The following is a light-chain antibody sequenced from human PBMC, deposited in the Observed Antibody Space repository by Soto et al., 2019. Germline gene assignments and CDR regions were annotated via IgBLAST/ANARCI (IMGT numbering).Light chain of an antibody. Sequence: EIVMPQSPATLSVSPGESTTLSCRASQSVGSNLAWNQQKPGQAPRLLIYGASTRAAGIPARFSGSGSGTEFTLTISSLQSEDFAVYYCQQYNSWPPITFGQGTRLEIK. CDR2: GAS. J-gene: IGKJ5*01. CDR3: QQYNSWPPIT. CDR1: QSVGSN. V-gene: IGKV3-15*01.